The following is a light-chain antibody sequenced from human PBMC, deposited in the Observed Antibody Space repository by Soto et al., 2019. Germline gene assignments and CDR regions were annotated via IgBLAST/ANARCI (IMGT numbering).Light chain of an antibody. V-gene: IGKV1-5*03. CDR1: ESISSW. Sequence: DIQMTKSPSTLSASVGDRVTITFRASESISSWLAWYQQKPGKAPKLLIYKASTLESGVPSRFSGSGSGTEFTLTISSLQPDDFATYYCQQYYSFWTFGLGTKVDI. J-gene: IGKJ1*01. CDR2: KAS. CDR3: QQYYSFWT.